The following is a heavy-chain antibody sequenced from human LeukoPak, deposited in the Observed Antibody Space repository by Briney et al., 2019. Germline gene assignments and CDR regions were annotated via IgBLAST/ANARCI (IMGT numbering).Heavy chain of an antibody. CDR2: IIPIFGTA. J-gene: IGHJ5*02. Sequence: ASVKVSCKASVGTFSSYAISWVRQAPGQGLEWMGGIIPIFGTANYAQKFQGRVTITTDESTSTAYMELSSLRSEDTAVYYCARASSSGWYANWFDPWGQGTLVTVSS. V-gene: IGHV1-69*05. CDR3: ARASSSGWYANWFDP. CDR1: VGTFSSYA. D-gene: IGHD6-19*01.